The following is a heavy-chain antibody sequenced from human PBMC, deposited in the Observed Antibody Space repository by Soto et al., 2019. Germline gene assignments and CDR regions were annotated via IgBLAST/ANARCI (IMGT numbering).Heavy chain of an antibody. J-gene: IGHJ4*02. V-gene: IGHV4-61*08. D-gene: IGHD1-26*01. CDR1: DGSVSNDASY. CDR3: ARLGIGWESPFDD. Sequence: QVQLQESRPGLVKPSETLSLTCIVSDGSVSNDASYWSWIRQPPGKGLEWIGYISHSGSTYYNPTLKRRVTISADTAFNQFSLKVSSVPAADTAVYYCARLGIGWESPFDDWGQGTLVNVSS. CDR2: ISHSGST.